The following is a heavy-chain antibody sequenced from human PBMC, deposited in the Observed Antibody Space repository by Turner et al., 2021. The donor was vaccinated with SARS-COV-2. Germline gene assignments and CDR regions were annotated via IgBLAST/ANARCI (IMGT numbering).Heavy chain of an antibody. CDR3: ARVLNTIFPDFDY. V-gene: IGHV4-31*03. CDR1: GGSISRGGYY. Sequence: QVQLQGSGPGLGKPSQTLSPTCPVSGGSISRGGYYWGWLRQHPGKGLGWIGKIYYSGRTSYNPSLKSRVTISVDTSKNQFSLKLSSVTAADTAVYYCARVLNTIFPDFDYWGQGTLVTVSS. J-gene: IGHJ4*02. CDR2: IYYSGRT. D-gene: IGHD3-9*01.